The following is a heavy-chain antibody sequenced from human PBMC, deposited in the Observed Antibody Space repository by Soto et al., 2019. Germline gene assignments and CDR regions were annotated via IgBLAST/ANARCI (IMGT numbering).Heavy chain of an antibody. Sequence: QVQLVQSGAEVKKPGASVKVSCKASGYTFTGYYMHWVRQAPGQGLEWMGWINPNSGGTNYAQKVQGRVTMTRDTSISTAYMELSRLRSDDTAVYYCARGPQWQWELNWFDPWGQGTLVTVSS. V-gene: IGHV1-2*02. CDR2: INPNSGGT. CDR3: ARGPQWQWELNWFDP. J-gene: IGHJ5*02. D-gene: IGHD1-26*01. CDR1: GYTFTGYY.